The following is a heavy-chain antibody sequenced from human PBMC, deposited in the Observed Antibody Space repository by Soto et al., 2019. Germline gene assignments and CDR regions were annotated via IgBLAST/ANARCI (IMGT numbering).Heavy chain of an antibody. CDR1: GFGFIGAW. CDR2: IKSKGAGETV. V-gene: IGHV3-15*07. J-gene: IGHJ4*02. Sequence: PGGSLRLSCAASGFGFIGAWMNWVRQAPGKGLEWVGRIKSKGAGETVDYAAPVRGRFIISRDDSKDTMYLQMNSLKTDDTAVYYCTTNTWAGYCGGDSCYGLDYWGQGTLVTVSS. D-gene: IGHD2-15*01. CDR3: TTNTWAGYCGGDSCYGLDY.